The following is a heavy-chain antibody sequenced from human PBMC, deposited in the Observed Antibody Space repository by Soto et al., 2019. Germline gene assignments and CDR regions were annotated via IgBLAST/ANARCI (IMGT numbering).Heavy chain of an antibody. CDR3: AKDTVGVYIFWSGYYGDGLDV. J-gene: IGHJ3*01. D-gene: IGHD3-3*01. V-gene: IGHV3-23*01. CDR2: ISGSADGT. CDR1: GFTFDSYT. Sequence: EVKLLESGGGLAQPGGSLRLSCVGSGFTFDSYTISWVRQAPGERLQWIAAISGSADGTDYAHSVRGRFTISRDNAKKTGHLQMDSLRVEDSAVYFCAKDTVGVYIFWSGYYGDGLDVWGQGTLVSV.